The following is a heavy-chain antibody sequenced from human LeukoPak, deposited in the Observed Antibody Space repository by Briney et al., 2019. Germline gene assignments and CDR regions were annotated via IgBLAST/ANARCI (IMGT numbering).Heavy chain of an antibody. J-gene: IGHJ4*02. CDR3: ARAAGGYSTSRFDY. D-gene: IGHD5-12*01. CDR1: GFTFSSYA. CDR2: ISYDGSNK. Sequence: GRSLRLSCTASGFTFSSYAMHRVRQAPGKGLEWVAVISYDGSNKYYADSVKGRFTISRDNSKNTLYLQMNSLRAEDTAVYYCARAAGGYSTSRFDYWGQGTLVTVSS. V-gene: IGHV3-30-3*01.